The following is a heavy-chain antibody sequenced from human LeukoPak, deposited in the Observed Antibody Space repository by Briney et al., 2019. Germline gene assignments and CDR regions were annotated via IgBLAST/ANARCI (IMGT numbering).Heavy chain of an antibody. Sequence: PSETLSLTCTVSGGYISSSSYYWGWIRQPPGKGLEWIGSIYYSGSTYYNPSLKSRVTISVDTSKNQFSLKLSSVTAADTAVYYCARHRSGWLQSSFDYWGQGTLVTVSS. J-gene: IGHJ4*02. V-gene: IGHV4-39*07. CDR1: GGYISSSSYY. CDR3: ARHRSGWLQSSFDY. CDR2: IYYSGST. D-gene: IGHD5-24*01.